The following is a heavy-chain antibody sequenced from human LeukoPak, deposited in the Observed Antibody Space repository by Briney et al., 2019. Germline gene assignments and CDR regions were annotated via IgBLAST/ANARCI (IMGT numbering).Heavy chain of an antibody. CDR3: ARGTAVGASTGDDAFDI. V-gene: IGHV4-61*02. CDR2: IHTSGST. D-gene: IGHD1-26*01. Sequence: SETLSLTCSVSGGSIISGGYYWTWIRQPAGKGLEWIGRIHTSGSTTYNPSLKSRVSISMDSSKSRFSLNLGSVTAADTAVYYCARGTAVGASTGDDAFDIWGQGTMVTVSP. CDR1: GGSIISGGYY. J-gene: IGHJ3*02.